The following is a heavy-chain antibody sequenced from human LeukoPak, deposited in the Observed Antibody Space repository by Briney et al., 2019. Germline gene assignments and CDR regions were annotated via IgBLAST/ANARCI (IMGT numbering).Heavy chain of an antibody. CDR2: ISWNSGSI. V-gene: IGHV3-9*01. CDR3: AKSYRAYSSGWLGFDY. D-gene: IGHD6-19*01. J-gene: IGHJ4*02. CDR1: GFTFDDYA. Sequence: GGSLRLSCAASGFTFDDYAMHWVRQALRKGLEWVSGISWNSGSIGYADSVKGRFTISRDNAKNSLYLQMNSLRAEDTALYYCAKSYRAYSSGWLGFDYWGQGTLVTVSS.